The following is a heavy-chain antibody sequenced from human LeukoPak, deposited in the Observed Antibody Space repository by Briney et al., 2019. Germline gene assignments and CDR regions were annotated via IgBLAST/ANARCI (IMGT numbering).Heavy chain of an antibody. CDR3: ARRLGGYGDYGLDH. D-gene: IGHD4-17*01. CDR1: GYSFTSYW. CDR2: IYPRESDT. Sequence: GESPKLSCQCSGYSFTSYWIRWVRQLPAKSLERMGIIYPRESDTRYRPSFQRQATNSANKSISTAYLQWGSLKASHTAMYYCARRLGGYGDYGLDHWGQGTLVTVSS. J-gene: IGHJ5*02. V-gene: IGHV5-51*01.